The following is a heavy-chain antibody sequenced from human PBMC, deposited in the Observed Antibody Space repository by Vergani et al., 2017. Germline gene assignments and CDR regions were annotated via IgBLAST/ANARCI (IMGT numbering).Heavy chain of an antibody. J-gene: IGHJ4*02. V-gene: IGHV4-34*01. CDR1: GGSFSGYY. CDR3: ARAFKRNPLIKITMIRGVTFDY. D-gene: IGHD3-10*01. CDR2: INHSGST. Sequence: QVQLQQWGAGLLKPSETLSLTCAVYGGSFSGYYWSWIRQPPGKGLEWIGEINHSGSTNYNPSLKSRVTISVDTSKNQFSLKLSSVTAADTAVYYCARAFKRNPLIKITMIRGVTFDYWGQGTLVTVSS.